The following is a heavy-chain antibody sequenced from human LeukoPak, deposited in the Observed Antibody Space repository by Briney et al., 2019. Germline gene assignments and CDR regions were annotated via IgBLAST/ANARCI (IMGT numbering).Heavy chain of an antibody. Sequence: SETLSLTCTVSGGSISSYYWGWIRQPPGKGLEWIGSIYHSGSTYYNPSLKSRVTISVDTSKNQFSLKLSSVTAADTAVYYCARTQLRGFYFDYWGQGTLVTVSS. V-gene: IGHV4-38-2*02. D-gene: IGHD3-10*01. CDR3: ARTQLRGFYFDY. CDR2: IYHSGST. J-gene: IGHJ4*02. CDR1: GGSISSYY.